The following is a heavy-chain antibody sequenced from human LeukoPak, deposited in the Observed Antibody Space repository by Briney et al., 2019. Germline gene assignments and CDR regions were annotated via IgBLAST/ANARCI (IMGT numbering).Heavy chain of an antibody. CDR3: ASGGMGARKYYSDPFHY. CDR2: IYSAGST. J-gene: IGHJ4*02. D-gene: IGHD3-10*01. Sequence: GSLRLSCAASGFTVSCNYMSWVRPAPGKGLELVSIIYSAGSTYYADSVRGRFTISRDSSKNKVCLQMNSLRAEDTAVYYCASGGMGARKYYSDPFHYWGQGTLVTVSS. V-gene: IGHV3-53*01. CDR1: GFTVSCNY.